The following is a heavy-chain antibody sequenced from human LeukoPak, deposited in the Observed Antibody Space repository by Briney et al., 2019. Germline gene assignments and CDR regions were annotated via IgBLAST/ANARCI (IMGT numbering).Heavy chain of an antibody. V-gene: IGHV5-51*01. CDR2: IYPGDSDT. CDR3: ARRGGGSTGGFYFDY. D-gene: IGHD1-1*01. CDR1: GYSFTTYW. Sequence: KGGESLKISCKGSGYSFTTYWIGWVRQMPGKGLEWMGIIYPGDSDTKYSPSFQGQVTISADKSISTAYLQWSSLKASDTAMYYCARRGGGSTGGFYFDYWGQGSLVTVSS. J-gene: IGHJ4*02.